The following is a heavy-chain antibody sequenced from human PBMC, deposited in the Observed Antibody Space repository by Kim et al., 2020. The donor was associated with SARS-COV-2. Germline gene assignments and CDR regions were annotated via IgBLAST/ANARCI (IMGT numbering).Heavy chain of an antibody. D-gene: IGHD3-3*01. Sequence: SETLSLTCTVSGGSISSSSYYWGWIRQPPGKGLEWIGRIYYSGSTYYNPSLKSRVTISVDTSKNQFSLKLSSVTAADTAVYYCERLVAYCDLWSGYYVENWFDPGGQGTLVTVSS. J-gene: IGHJ5*02. V-gene: IGHV4-39*01. CDR3: ERLVAYCDLWSGYYVENWFDP. CDR1: GGSISSSSYY. CDR2: IYYSGST.